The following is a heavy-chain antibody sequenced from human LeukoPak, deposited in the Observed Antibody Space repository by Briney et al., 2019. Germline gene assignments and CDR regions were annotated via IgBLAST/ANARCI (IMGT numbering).Heavy chain of an antibody. CDR1: GYTFTSYG. V-gene: IGHV1-18*01. Sequence: ASVKVSCKASGYTFTSYGISWVRQAPGQGLEWMGWISAYNGNTNYAQNLQGRVTMTTETSTSTAYMDLRSLRSDDTAVYYCARPLYYDSTGYHQYYFDHWGQGTLVTVSS. CDR2: ISAYNGNT. D-gene: IGHD3-22*01. CDR3: ARPLYYDSTGYHQYYFDH. J-gene: IGHJ4*02.